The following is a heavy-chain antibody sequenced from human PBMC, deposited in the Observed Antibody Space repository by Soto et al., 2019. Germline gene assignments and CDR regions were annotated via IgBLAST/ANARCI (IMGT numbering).Heavy chain of an antibody. CDR2: IVVGIGNT. D-gene: IGHD3-9*01. CDR1: VFAFTGAA. Sequence: VKVSFKAPVFAFTGAALQWVRPARGQRLEWVGWIVVGIGNTNYAQKFQERVTITREMSINTAYLQWSSLKASDTAMYYCARHATYYDILSGYYFDYWGQGTQVTVSS. J-gene: IGHJ4*02. CDR3: ARHATYYDILSGYYFDY. V-gene: IGHV1-58*01.